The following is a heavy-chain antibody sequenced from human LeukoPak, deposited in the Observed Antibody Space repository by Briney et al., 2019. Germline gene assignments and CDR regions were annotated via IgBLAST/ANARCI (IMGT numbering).Heavy chain of an antibody. CDR2: ISSSGSTI. Sequence: PGGSLRLSCAASGFTFNTYDMSWVRQAPGKGLEWVSYISSSGSTIYYADSVRGRFTISRDNAKNSLYLQMNSLRAEDTAVYYCARIMVATTREAFDYWGQGTLVTVSS. CDR1: GFTFNTYD. D-gene: IGHD5-12*01. CDR3: ARIMVATTREAFDY. J-gene: IGHJ4*02. V-gene: IGHV3-48*03.